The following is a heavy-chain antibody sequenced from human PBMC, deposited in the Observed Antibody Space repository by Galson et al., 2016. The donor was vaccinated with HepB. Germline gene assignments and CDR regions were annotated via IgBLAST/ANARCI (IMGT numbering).Heavy chain of an antibody. D-gene: IGHD2-2*01. Sequence: SETLSLACAVHGASFSGYYWSWVRQPPGKGLEWIGEINHSESTDYNPSLKSRVTISLDMSKTQFSLELTSVTAADTAVYYCARDCSSTTCYPGGMDVWGQGTTVTVSS. CDR3: ARDCSSTTCYPGGMDV. V-gene: IGHV4-34*01. CDR1: GASFSGYY. J-gene: IGHJ6*02. CDR2: INHSEST.